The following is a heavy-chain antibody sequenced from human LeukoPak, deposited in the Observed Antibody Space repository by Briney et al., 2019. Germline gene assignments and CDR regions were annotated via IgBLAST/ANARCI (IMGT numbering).Heavy chain of an antibody. CDR2: INTNTGNP. CDR3: ARKVYSGYDRLYYFDY. CDR1: GYTFTSYA. D-gene: IGHD5-12*01. J-gene: IGHJ4*02. V-gene: IGHV7-4-1*02. Sequence: GASVKVSCKASGYTFTSYAMNWVRQAPGQGLEWMGWINTNTGNPTYAQGFTGRFVLSLDTSVSTAYLQISSLKAEDTAVYYCARKVYSGYDRLYYFDYWGQGTLVTVSS.